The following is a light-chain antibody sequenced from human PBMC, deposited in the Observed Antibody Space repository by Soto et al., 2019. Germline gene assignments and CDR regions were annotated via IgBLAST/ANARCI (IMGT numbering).Light chain of an antibody. J-gene: IGLJ2*01. V-gene: IGLV2-14*03. CDR2: DVS. Sequence: QSALTQPASVSWSPGQSITISCTGTSSDIGGYNYVSWYQQHPGKAPKLMIYDVSDRPSGVSNRFSGSKSGNTASLTISGLQAEDEADYYCASYASSNTVLFGGGTKLTVL. CDR1: SSDIGGYNY. CDR3: ASYASSNTVL.